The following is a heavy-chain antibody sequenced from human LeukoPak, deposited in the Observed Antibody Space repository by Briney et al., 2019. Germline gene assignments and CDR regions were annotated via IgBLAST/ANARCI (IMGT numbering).Heavy chain of an antibody. Sequence: VASVKVSCKASGYTFTSYDINWVRQATGQGLERMGWMNPNSGNTGYAQKFQGRVTMTRNTSISTAYMELSSLRSEDTAVYYCARSESIRKYNWNYYWFDPWGQGTLVTVSS. D-gene: IGHD1-7*01. CDR3: ARSESIRKYNWNYYWFDP. CDR2: MNPNSGNT. J-gene: IGHJ5*02. CDR1: GYTFTSYD. V-gene: IGHV1-8*01.